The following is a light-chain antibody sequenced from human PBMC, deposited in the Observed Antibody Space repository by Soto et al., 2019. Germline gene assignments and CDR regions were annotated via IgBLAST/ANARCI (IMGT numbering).Light chain of an antibody. CDR1: SSNIGSYY. V-gene: IGLV1-47*01. J-gene: IGLJ2*01. CDR2: RND. Sequence: QSELTQPPSASGTPGQRVTISCSGSSSNIGSYYVYWYQQLPGTAPKLLIYRNDQRPSGVPDRFSGSKSGTSASLAISGLRSEDEADYYCAAWDDSLRVVFGGGTKLTVL. CDR3: AAWDDSLRVV.